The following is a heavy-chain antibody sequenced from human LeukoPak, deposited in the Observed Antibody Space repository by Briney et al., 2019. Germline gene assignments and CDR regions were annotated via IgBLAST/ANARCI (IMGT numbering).Heavy chain of an antibody. CDR1: GFSISSGYY. CDR2: IYHSGST. CDR3: ARAREPLVFTYYFDY. J-gene: IGHJ4*02. V-gene: IGHV4-38-2*02. Sequence: SETLSLTCTVSGFSISSGYYWGWIRQPPGKGLEWIGRIYHSGSTSYNPSLKSRVTMSVDTSKNQFSLKLSSVTAADTAVYYCARAREPLVFTYYFDYWGQGTLVTVSS. D-gene: IGHD6-13*01.